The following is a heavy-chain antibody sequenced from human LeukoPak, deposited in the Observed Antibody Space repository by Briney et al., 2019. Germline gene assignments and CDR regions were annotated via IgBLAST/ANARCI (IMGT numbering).Heavy chain of an antibody. J-gene: IGHJ6*02. Sequence: SEALSLTCTVSGVSISNYYWNWIRQPPGKGLEWIGYISYTGSTNYNPSLKSRVTISIDTSKNHFSLKLSSVTAADTAVYYCARDRNGYSYYNYGMDVWGQGTTVTVSS. CDR2: ISYTGST. V-gene: IGHV4-59*01. D-gene: IGHD3-3*01. CDR1: GVSISNYY. CDR3: ARDRNGYSYYNYGMDV.